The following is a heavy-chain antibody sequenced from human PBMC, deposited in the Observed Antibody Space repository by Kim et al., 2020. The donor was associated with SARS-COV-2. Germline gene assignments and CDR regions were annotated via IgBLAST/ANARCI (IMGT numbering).Heavy chain of an antibody. Sequence: GGSLRLSCAASGFTFSSYGMHWVRQAPGKGLEWVAVIWYDGSNKYYADSVKGRFIISRDNSKNTLYLQMNSLRAEDTAVYYCARESYSGSYHFDYWGQGTLVTVSS. V-gene: IGHV3-33*01. CDR2: IWYDGSNK. CDR3: ARESYSGSYHFDY. J-gene: IGHJ4*02. CDR1: GFTFSSYG. D-gene: IGHD1-26*01.